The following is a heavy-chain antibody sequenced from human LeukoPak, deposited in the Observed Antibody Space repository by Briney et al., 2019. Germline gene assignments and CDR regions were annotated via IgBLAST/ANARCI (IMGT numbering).Heavy chain of an antibody. CDR3: ARHLVVPAAIYFDY. Sequence: SETLSLTCAVSGYSISSGYYRGWIRQPPGKGLEWIGSIYHSGSTYYNPSLKSRVTISVDTSKNQFSLKLSSVTAADTAVYYCARHLVVPAAIYFDYWGQGTLVTVSS. CDR1: GYSISSGYY. J-gene: IGHJ4*02. V-gene: IGHV4-38-2*01. D-gene: IGHD2-2*01. CDR2: IYHSGST.